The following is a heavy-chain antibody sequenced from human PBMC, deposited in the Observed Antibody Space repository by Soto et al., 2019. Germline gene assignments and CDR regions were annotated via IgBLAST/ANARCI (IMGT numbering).Heavy chain of an antibody. CDR2: ILYSGST. Sequence: SETLSLTCTVSGGSINKYYSSWIRQTPGMGLDWIGYILYSGSTNYNPSLKSRVTISVDMSENQFSLKLTSVTAADTAVYYCARHPSASGDYGEYWGQGTLVTVS. D-gene: IGHD6-25*01. V-gene: IGHV4-59*08. CDR3: ARHPSASGDYGEY. J-gene: IGHJ4*02. CDR1: GGSINKYY.